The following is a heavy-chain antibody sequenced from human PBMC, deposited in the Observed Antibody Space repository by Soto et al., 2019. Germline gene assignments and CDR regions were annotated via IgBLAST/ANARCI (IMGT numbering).Heavy chain of an antibody. CDR3: ARGTLTGSCAFDI. V-gene: IGHV3-53*04. D-gene: IGHD2-2*01. Sequence: EVQLVESGGGLVQPGGSLRLSCAASGFTVSSNYMSWVRQAPGKGLEWASVIYSGGSTYYADSVKGRFTISRHNSKNTLYLQMNSLRAEDTAVYYCARGTLTGSCAFDIWGQGTMVTVSS. CDR1: GFTVSSNY. J-gene: IGHJ3*02. CDR2: IYSGGST.